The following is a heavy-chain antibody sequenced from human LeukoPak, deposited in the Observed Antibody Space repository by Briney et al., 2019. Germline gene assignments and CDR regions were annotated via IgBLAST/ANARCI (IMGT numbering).Heavy chain of an antibody. CDR2: INGIGDTT. J-gene: IGHJ4*02. D-gene: IGHD3-9*01. CDR3: AGAGLLTGYYNFDY. V-gene: IGHV3-23*01. CDR1: GFTFSNYA. Sequence: GGSLRLSCAASGFTFSNYAMNWVRQAPGKGLEWVSVINGIGDTTNYADSVKGRFTISRDNSKNTLYLQMNSLRAEDTAVYYCAGAGLLTGYYNFDYWGQGTLVTVSS.